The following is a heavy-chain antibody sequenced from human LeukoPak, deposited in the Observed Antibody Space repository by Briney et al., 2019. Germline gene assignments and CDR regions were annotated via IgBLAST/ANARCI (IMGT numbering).Heavy chain of an antibody. CDR3: AKDKSKLVLPYDDILTGYDY. J-gene: IGHJ4*02. D-gene: IGHD3-9*01. CDR2: ISGEGSST. Sequence: GGSLRLSCAASGFTFDDYAMHWVRQAPGKGLEGVSLISGEGSSTYYADSVKGRFTISRDDSKNSLYLQMNSLRTEDTPLYYCAKDKSKLVLPYDDILTGYDYCGQGTLVTVSS. V-gene: IGHV3-43*02. CDR1: GFTFDDYA.